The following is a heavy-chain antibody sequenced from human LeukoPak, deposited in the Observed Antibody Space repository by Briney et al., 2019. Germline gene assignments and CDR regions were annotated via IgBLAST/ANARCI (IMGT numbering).Heavy chain of an antibody. Sequence: PGGSLRLSCAASGFTFSSYAMHWVRQAPGKGLEWVAVISYDGSNKYYADSVKGRFTISRDNSKNTLYLQMNSLRAEDTAVYYCAKDGAPYDYVWGSPLTGFDYWGQGTLVTVSS. V-gene: IGHV3-30*04. CDR2: ISYDGSNK. CDR1: GFTFSSYA. CDR3: AKDGAPYDYVWGSPLTGFDY. D-gene: IGHD3-16*01. J-gene: IGHJ4*02.